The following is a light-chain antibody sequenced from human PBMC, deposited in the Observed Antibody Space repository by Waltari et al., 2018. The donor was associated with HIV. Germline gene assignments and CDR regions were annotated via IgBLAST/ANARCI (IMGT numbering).Light chain of an antibody. V-gene: IGLV2-14*01. J-gene: IGLJ2*01. CDR3: SSYTSSSTPVV. CDR1: SSDIGTYNY. Sequence: QSALTQPASVSGSPGQSITISCTGTSSDIGTYNYVSWYQQHPGKAPKLMIYDVSNRPSGVSNRFSGSKSGNPASLTISGLQAEDEADYYCSSYTSSSTPVVFGGGTKLTVL. CDR2: DVS.